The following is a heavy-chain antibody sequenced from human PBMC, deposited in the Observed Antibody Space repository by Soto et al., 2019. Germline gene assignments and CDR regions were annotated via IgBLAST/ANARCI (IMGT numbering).Heavy chain of an antibody. CDR2: ISAYNGNT. V-gene: IGHV1-18*01. J-gene: IGHJ4*02. CDR1: GYTFTSYG. Sequence: GASVKVSCKASGYTFTSYGISWVRQAPGQGLEWMGWISAYNGNTNYAQKLQGRVTMTTDTSTSTAYMELRSLRSDDTAVYYCAKTYYDFWSGYYPPPAYWGQGTLVTVSS. D-gene: IGHD3-3*01. CDR3: AKTYYDFWSGYYPPPAY.